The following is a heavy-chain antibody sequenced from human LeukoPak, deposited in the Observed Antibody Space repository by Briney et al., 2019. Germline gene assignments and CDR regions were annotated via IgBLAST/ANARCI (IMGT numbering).Heavy chain of an antibody. V-gene: IGHV1-69*05. CDR2: IIPIFGTA. J-gene: IGHJ1*01. Sequence: GSSVKGSCKASGGTFSSDAISWVRQAPGQGLEWMGRIIPIFGTANYAQKIQSRVTITTDESTSTAYMELSSLRSEDTAVYYCARGDHDSSGYYLAEYFQHWGQGTLVTVSS. D-gene: IGHD3-22*01. CDR3: ARGDHDSSGYYLAEYFQH. CDR1: GGTFSSDA.